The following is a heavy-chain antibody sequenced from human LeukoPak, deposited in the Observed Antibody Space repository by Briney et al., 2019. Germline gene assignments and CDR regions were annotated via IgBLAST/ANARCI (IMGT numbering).Heavy chain of an antibody. CDR3: ARKGGGSHRTAFDI. Sequence: PSETLSLTCIVSGGSISSYYWSWIRQPAGKGLEWIGRIYTSGSTNYNPSLKSRVTMSVDTSKNQFSLKLSSVTAADTAVYYCARKGGGSHRTAFDIWGQGTMVTVSS. V-gene: IGHV4-4*07. CDR1: GGSISSYY. CDR2: IYTSGST. D-gene: IGHD2-15*01. J-gene: IGHJ3*02.